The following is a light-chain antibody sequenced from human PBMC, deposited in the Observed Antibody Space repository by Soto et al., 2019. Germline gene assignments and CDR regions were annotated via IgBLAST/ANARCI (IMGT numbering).Light chain of an antibody. J-gene: IGKJ1*01. CDR2: GAS. V-gene: IGKV3-15*01. Sequence: EIVLTQSPATLSVSPGERATLSCRASQSVSSNLAWYQQKPGQAPRLLIYGASTRATGIAARFSGSGSGTEFNLTISILQPEDFGVYDCQQYNNWPTWTFGQGTKVEIK. CDR3: QQYNNWPTWT. CDR1: QSVSSN.